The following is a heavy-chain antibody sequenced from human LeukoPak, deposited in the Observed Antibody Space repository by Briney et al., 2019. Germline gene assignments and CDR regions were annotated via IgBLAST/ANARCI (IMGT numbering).Heavy chain of an antibody. CDR1: GLTFSSYA. CDR2: IYGGDNT. J-gene: IGHJ4*02. CDR3: AGRRVLDASFDY. V-gene: IGHV3-66*02. D-gene: IGHD3-16*01. Sequence: PGGSLRLSCAASGLTFSSYAMSWVRQAPGKGLEWVSVIYGGDNTYYVEYVKGRFTISRDNSKNTLFLQMNRLRAEDTAVYYCAGRRVLDASFDYWGQGTLVTVSS.